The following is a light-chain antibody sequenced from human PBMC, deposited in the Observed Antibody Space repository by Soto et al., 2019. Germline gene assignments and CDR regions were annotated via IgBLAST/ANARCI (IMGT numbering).Light chain of an antibody. J-gene: IGKJ4*01. CDR1: QSVRSW. CDR2: AAS. CDR3: QQVSGDPLN. V-gene: IGKV1-9*01. Sequence: RPSQSVRSWLAWYQQKPGKAPKLLIYAASSLQSGVPSRFSGSASGTEFTLTISSLQPEDFATYYCQQVSGDPLNFGGGTKVEIK.